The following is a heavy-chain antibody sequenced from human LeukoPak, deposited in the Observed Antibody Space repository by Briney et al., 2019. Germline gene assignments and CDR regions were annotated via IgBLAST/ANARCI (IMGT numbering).Heavy chain of an antibody. CDR1: GGSISSGDYY. V-gene: IGHV4-30-4*08. Sequence: SETLSLTCTVSGGSISSGDYYWSWIRQPPGKGLEWIGYIYYSGSTYYNPSLKSRVTISVDTSKNQFSLKLSSVTAADTAVYYCARGVDGDYGGYFDYWAREPWSPSPQ. CDR2: IYYSGST. CDR3: ARGVDGDYGGYFDY. D-gene: IGHD4-23*01. J-gene: IGHJ4*02.